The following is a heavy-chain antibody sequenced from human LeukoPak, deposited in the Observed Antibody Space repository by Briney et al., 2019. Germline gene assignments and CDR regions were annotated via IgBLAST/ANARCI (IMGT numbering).Heavy chain of an antibody. J-gene: IGHJ5*02. V-gene: IGHV1-46*01. D-gene: IGHD6-13*01. CDR3: ARDLGGIAAEVNWFDP. Sequence: ASVKVSCKASGYTFTSYYMHWVRQAPGQGLEWMGIINPSGGSTSHAQKFQGRVTMTRDTSTSTVYMELSSLRSEDTAVYYCARDLGGIAAEVNWFDPWGQGTLVTVSS. CDR1: GYTFTSYY. CDR2: INPSGGST.